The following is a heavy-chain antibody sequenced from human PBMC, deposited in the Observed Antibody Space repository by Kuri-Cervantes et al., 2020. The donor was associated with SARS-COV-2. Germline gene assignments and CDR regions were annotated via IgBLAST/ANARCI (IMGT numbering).Heavy chain of an antibody. J-gene: IGHJ4*02. D-gene: IGHD4-17*01. Sequence: SGPTLVKPTQTLTLTCTFSGFSLSTSGVGVGWIRQPPGKGLEWIGEINHSGSTNYNPSLKSRVTISVDTSKNQFSLKLSSVTAADTAVYYCARLSRGTVTTFFDYWGQGTLVTVSS. V-gene: IGHV4-39*01. CDR2: INHSGST. CDR3: ARLSRGTVTTFFDY. CDR1: GFSLSTSGVG.